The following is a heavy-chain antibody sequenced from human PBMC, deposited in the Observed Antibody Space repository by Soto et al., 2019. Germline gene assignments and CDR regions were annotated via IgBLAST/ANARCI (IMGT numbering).Heavy chain of an antibody. J-gene: IGHJ4*02. CDR1: GFTFSPYT. CDR2: ISYDGSTD. Sequence: PGGSLRLSCAASGFTFSPYTMHWVRQAPGKGLEWVAVISYDGSTDYNPDSVKGRFTISRDNPKNTVYLQMNSLRAEDTAIYYCARGGGFCGGDCYKGGIDYWGQGALVTVSS. D-gene: IGHD2-21*02. CDR3: ARGGGFCGGDCYKGGIDY. V-gene: IGHV3-30-3*01.